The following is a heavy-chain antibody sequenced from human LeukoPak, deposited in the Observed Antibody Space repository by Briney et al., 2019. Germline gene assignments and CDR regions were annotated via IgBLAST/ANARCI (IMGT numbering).Heavy chain of an antibody. Sequence: GESLQISCKASGYSFTNYWIGWVRQLPGKGLEWMGIIYPGDSGTRYSPSFQGQVTISADRSITTAYLQWSSLKASDTAMYFCARSALGYCSGGNCYQDYWGRGTLVTVSS. CDR3: ARSALGYCSGGNCYQDY. V-gene: IGHV5-51*01. CDR2: IYPGDSGT. J-gene: IGHJ4*02. D-gene: IGHD2-15*01. CDR1: GYSFTNYW.